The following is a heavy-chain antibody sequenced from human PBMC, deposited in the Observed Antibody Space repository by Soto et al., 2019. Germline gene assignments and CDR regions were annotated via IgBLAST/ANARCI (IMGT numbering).Heavy chain of an antibody. V-gene: IGHV3-23*01. Sequence: GGSLRLSCAASGFSFSNFGMSWVRQAPGKGLDWVSVISGSGGTTYYADSVKGRFTISRDNSKNTLYLEMNSLRADDTAVYYCAKRYRRLSSGGDFDLWGQGTMVTVSS. CDR1: GFSFSNFG. CDR3: AKRYRRLSSGGDFDL. J-gene: IGHJ3*01. CDR2: ISGSGGTT. D-gene: IGHD6-6*01.